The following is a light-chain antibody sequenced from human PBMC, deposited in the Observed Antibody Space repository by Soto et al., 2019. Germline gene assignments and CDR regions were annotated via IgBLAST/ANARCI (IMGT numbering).Light chain of an antibody. CDR2: KAS. V-gene: IGKV1-5*03. J-gene: IGKJ2*01. CDR3: QRYDNYPYT. CDR1: QSISSW. Sequence: DIQMTQSPSTLSSSVGDRATITCRASQSISSWLAWYQQKPGKAPNILIYKASSLESGVPSRFSGSGSGTVFTLIISSQQPDDFATYYYQRYDNYPYTFGQGSKLEIK.